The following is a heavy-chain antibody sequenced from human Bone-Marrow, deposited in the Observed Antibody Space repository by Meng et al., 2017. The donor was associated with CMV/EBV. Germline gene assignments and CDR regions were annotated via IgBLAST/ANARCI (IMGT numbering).Heavy chain of an antibody. CDR2: IRYDGSNK. V-gene: IGHV3-30*02. CDR3: AKGSSGSPGTDY. CDR1: GFTFGDYA. D-gene: IGHD1-26*01. J-gene: IGHJ4*02. Sequence: GGSLRLSCTASGFTFGDYAMSWVRQAPGKGLEWVAFIRYDGSNKYYADSVKGRFTISRDNSKNTLYLQMNSLRAEDTAVYYCAKGSSGSPGTDYWGQGKLVTVSS.